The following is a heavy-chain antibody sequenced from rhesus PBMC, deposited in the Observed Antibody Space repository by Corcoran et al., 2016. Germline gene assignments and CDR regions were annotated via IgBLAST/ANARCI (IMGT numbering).Heavy chain of an antibody. CDR1: GYTCLDYD. Sequence: DVQRVRSEDEVKEPGGSVKTPCKASGYTCLDYDRYLEIQDPGKELGWIGLVDPEDGDAIHAQKFKDRVTITADTSTDTAYMELSSLRSEDPAVYYCATSGAASFDYWGQGVLVTVSS. CDR2: VDPEDGDA. CDR3: ATSGAASFDY. D-gene: IGHD6-37*01. V-gene: IGHV1-111*02. J-gene: IGHJ4*01.